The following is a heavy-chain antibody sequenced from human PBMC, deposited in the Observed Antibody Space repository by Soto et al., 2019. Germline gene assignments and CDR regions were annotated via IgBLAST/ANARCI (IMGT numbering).Heavy chain of an antibody. CDR2: INHSGST. CDR3: ARGKGGSDYDFWSGYYAARPGHARGYYYGMDV. Sequence: PSETLSLTCAVFGGSFSGYYWSWIRQPPGKGLEWIGEINHSGSTNYNPSLKSRVTISVDTSKNQFSLKLSSVTAADTAVYYCARGKGGSDYDFWSGYYAARPGHARGYYYGMDVWGQGTTVTVSS. V-gene: IGHV4-34*01. D-gene: IGHD3-3*01. J-gene: IGHJ6*02. CDR1: GGSFSGYY.